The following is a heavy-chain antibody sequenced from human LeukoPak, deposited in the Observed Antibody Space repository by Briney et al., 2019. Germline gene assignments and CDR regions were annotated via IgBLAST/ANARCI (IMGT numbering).Heavy chain of an antibody. D-gene: IGHD3-3*01. CDR1: GFTHSICA. J-gene: IGHJ5*02. V-gene: IGHV3-23*01. Sequence: GGSLRLSCGASGFTHSICAMSWVRQAPGQGLEGVSAIGSSGGTTYYADSVKGRFTISRDDSKNTLNLQMNSLRVEDTAVYYCAALSYDFWSGINWFDPWGQGTLVTVSP. CDR3: AALSYDFWSGINWFDP. CDR2: IGSSGGTT.